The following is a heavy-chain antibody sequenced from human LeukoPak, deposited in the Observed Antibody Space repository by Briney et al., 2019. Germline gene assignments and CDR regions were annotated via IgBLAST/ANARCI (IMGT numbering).Heavy chain of an antibody. J-gene: IGHJ6*03. CDR3: ARDHSSSSYYYYYYMDV. CDR1: GGSISSYY. D-gene: IGHD6-6*01. Sequence: SETLSLTCTASGGSISSYYWSWIRQPAGKGLEWIGRIYTSGSTNYNPSLKSRVTMSVDTSKNQFSLKLSSVTAADTAVYYCARDHSSSSYYYYYYMDVWGKGTTVTVSS. V-gene: IGHV4-4*07. CDR2: IYTSGST.